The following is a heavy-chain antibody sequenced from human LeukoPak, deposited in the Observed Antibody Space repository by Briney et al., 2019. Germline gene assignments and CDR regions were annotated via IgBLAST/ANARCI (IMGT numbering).Heavy chain of an antibody. CDR1: GFTFSSYA. CDR3: AKVTYYYYYMDV. D-gene: IGHD4-23*01. J-gene: IGHJ6*03. CDR2: IRGSGGST. Sequence: SGGSLRLSCAASGFTFSSYAMSWVRQATGKGLEWVSAIRGSGGSTYYADSVKGRFTISRDNSKNTLYLQMNSLRAEDTAIYYCAKVTYYYYYMDVWGKGTTVTVSS. V-gene: IGHV3-23*01.